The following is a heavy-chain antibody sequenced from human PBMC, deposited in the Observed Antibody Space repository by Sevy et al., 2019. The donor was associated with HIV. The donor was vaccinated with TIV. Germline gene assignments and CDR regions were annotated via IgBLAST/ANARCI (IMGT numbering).Heavy chain of an antibody. CDR2: IRNDPDGGTT. Sequence: GGSLRLSCTASGFTFRNAWMTWVRQVPGKGLEWVGRIRNDPDGGTTDYAAPLRGRFTISKNDSKNPLYLQMNSLETADTALYYCSTDIVVQSGDSYDVSTFSPDLPHKSGADVWGQGTTVTVSS. CDR3: STDIVVQSGDSYDVSTFSPDLPHKSGADV. D-gene: IGHD3-16*01. J-gene: IGHJ6*02. CDR1: GFTFRNAW. V-gene: IGHV3-15*01.